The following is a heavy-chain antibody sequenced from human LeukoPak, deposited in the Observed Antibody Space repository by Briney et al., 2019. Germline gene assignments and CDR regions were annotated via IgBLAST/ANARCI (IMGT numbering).Heavy chain of an antibody. V-gene: IGHV4-39*01. CDR1: GVSVSSGSYY. D-gene: IGHD5-12*01. CDR3: ARQPYSKNRGYSGYGGQS. CDR2: INHSGST. Sequence: KPSETLSLTCTVSGVSVSSGSYYWSWIRQPPGKGLEWIGEINHSGSTNYNPSLKSRVTISVDTSKNQFSLKLSSVTAADTAVYYCARQPYSKNRGYSGYGGQSWGQGTLVTVSS. J-gene: IGHJ5*02.